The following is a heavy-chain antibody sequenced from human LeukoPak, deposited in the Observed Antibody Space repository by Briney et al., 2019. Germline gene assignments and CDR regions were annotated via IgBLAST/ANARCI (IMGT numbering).Heavy chain of an antibody. V-gene: IGHV3-48*02. CDR1: GFTFSSYS. CDR2: ISSSSTTI. CDR3: ARDWGDESRGQFDAFDI. D-gene: IGHD3-16*01. Sequence: PGGSLRLSCAASGFTFSSYSMNWVRQAPGKGLEWVSYISSSSTTIYYADSVKGRFTISRDNAKNSLYLQMNSLRDEDTAVYYCARDWGDESRGQFDAFDIWGQGARVTVSS. J-gene: IGHJ3*02.